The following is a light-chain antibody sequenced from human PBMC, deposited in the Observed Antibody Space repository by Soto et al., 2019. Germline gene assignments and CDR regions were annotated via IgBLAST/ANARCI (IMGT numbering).Light chain of an antibody. V-gene: IGKV1-39*01. J-gene: IGKJ4*01. CDR3: QQSYINFT. CDR1: QNINTY. CDR2: HAS. Sequence: DIQLTQSPSSLSASVGDRVTITCRSSQNINTYLNWYQQRPGEPPKLLIYHASSLKSGVPSRFSGSASGTAFTLTISSLQPEDFGTYFCQQSYINFTFGGGTKVEIK.